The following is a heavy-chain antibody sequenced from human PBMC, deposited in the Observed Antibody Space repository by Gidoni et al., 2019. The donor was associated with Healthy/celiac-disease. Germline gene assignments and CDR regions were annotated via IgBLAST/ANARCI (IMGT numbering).Heavy chain of an antibody. D-gene: IGHD1-26*01. Sequence: QVQLVESGGGVVQPGRSLRLSCAASGFTFSSYGMHWVRQAPGKGLEWVAVISYDGSNKYYADSVKGRFTISRDNSKNTLYLQMNSLRAEDTAVYYCAKVVGATGDYWGQGTLVTVSS. J-gene: IGHJ4*02. V-gene: IGHV3-30*18. CDR3: AKVVGATGDY. CDR1: GFTFSSYG. CDR2: ISYDGSNK.